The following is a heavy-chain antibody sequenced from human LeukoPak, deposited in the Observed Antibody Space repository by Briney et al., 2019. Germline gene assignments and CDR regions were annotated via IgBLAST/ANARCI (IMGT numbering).Heavy chain of an antibody. J-gene: IGHJ4*02. V-gene: IGHV3-48*03. CDR3: ARVGYDSSGYYYIFGY. Sequence: GGSLRLSCAASGFIFSSYEMNWVRQAPGKGLEWVSYISTSGSTIYYADSVKGRFTISRDNAKNSLYLQMNSLRAEDTAVYYCARVGYDSSGYYYIFGYWGQGTLVTVSS. D-gene: IGHD3-22*01. CDR2: ISTSGSTI. CDR1: GFIFSSYE.